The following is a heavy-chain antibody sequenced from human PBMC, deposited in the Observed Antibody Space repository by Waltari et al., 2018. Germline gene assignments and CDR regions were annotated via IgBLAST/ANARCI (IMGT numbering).Heavy chain of an antibody. CDR3: AGRPLYTVVWHGFDY. D-gene: IGHD2-2*02. Sequence: QLQLQESGPGLVKPSETLSLTCNVSNGSISTNTYYWAWLRQPPGKGLEWIGSIFYTGNVYYNPSLQSRVTMSVDTSRNQFSLKLRSVTAADTAVYYCAGRPLYTVVWHGFDYWGRGALVTVSS. J-gene: IGHJ4*02. V-gene: IGHV4-39*07. CDR1: NGSISTNTYY. CDR2: IFYTGNV.